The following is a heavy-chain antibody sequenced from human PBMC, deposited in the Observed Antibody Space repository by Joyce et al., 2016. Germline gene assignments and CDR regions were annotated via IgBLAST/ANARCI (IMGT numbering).Heavy chain of an antibody. Sequence: QVQLQESCPGLVKPSETLSLTCGVSGLSFDLHSFWGWIRQPPGKGLEWIGNVYRHGITHYSPSLKSRVTISMDTSKNQFSLNLNSLTAADTAVYFCARRPYNVHTPLGSDWYFDLWGRGTLVTVSS. CDR1: GLSFDLHSF. CDR3: ARRPYNVHTPLGSDWYFDL. D-gene: IGHD5-18*01. V-gene: IGHV4-38-2*01. J-gene: IGHJ2*01. CDR2: VYRHGIT.